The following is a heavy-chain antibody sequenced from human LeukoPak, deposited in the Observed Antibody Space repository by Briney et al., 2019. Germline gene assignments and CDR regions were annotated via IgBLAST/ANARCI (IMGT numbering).Heavy chain of an antibody. V-gene: IGHV3-23*01. CDR3: AKVQKDLWTGYYSYFDY. Sequence: GGSLRLSCAASGFTFSSYAMTWVRQAPGKRLEWVLGISGSGGSTHYADSVKGRFIISRDNSKNTLYLQMNSLRAEDTALYYCAKVQKDLWTGYYSYFDYWGQGTLVTVSS. J-gene: IGHJ4*02. CDR2: ISGSGGST. D-gene: IGHD3/OR15-3a*01. CDR1: GFTFSSYA.